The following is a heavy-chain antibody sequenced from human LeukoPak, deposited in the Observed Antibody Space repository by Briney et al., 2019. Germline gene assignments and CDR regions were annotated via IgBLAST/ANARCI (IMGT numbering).Heavy chain of an antibody. CDR3: ARDHNYAFDN. D-gene: IGHD1-1*01. V-gene: IGHV3-48*01. CDR2: IGIDSGNT. CDR1: GFPFIEYS. J-gene: IGHJ4*02. Sequence: KSGGSLRLSCTASGFPFIEYSMNWVRQVPGKGLEWISYIGIDSGNTKYADSVRGRFTISADKAKNSLYLQMNSLRVEDTAVYYCARDHNYAFDNWGQGALVSVAS.